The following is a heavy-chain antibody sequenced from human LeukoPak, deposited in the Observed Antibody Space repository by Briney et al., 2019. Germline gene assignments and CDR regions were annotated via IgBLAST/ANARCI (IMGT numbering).Heavy chain of an antibody. Sequence: SETLSLTCTVSGGSISTTAYYWGWIRQTPVTGLEWIGNIRYSGHTYYNPSLKSRVTISVDTSKNQFSLKLTSVTAADTAVYYCVRVDGVTRFYFDLWGQGSLVTVSS. V-gene: IGHV4-39*07. CDR1: GGSISTTAYY. CDR3: VRVDGVTRFYFDL. J-gene: IGHJ4*02. CDR2: IRYSGHT. D-gene: IGHD3-10*02.